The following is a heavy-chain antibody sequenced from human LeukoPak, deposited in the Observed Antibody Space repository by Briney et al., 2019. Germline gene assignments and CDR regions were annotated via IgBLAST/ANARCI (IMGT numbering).Heavy chain of an antibody. CDR3: AVTTVTTDDY. D-gene: IGHD4-17*01. V-gene: IGHV1-2*02. CDR2: INPNSGGT. J-gene: IGHJ4*02. CDR1: GYTFTDYY. Sequence: ASVKVSCKASGYTFTDYYMHWVRPAPGQGLEWMGWINPNSGGTNYAQKFQGRVTMTRDTSISTAYMELSRLRSDDTAVYFCAVTTVTTDDYWGQGTLVTVSS.